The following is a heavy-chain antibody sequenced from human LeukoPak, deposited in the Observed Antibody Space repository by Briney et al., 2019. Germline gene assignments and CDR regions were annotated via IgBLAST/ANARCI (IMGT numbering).Heavy chain of an antibody. CDR3: ASEGIRDYYYYIMDV. V-gene: IGHV4-39*07. CDR1: GGSISSGSYC. Sequence: SETLSLTCTVSGGSISSGSYCWSWIRQPPGTGLEWIGSIYYSGSTYYNPSLKSRVTISVDTSKNQFSLKLSSVTAADTAVYYCASEGIRDYYYYIMDVWGKGTTVTISS. CDR2: IYYSGST. J-gene: IGHJ6*03. D-gene: IGHD1-14*01.